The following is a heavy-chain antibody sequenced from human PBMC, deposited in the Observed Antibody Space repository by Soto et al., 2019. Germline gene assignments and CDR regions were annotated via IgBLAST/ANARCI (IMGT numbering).Heavy chain of an antibody. D-gene: IGHD6-13*01. CDR2: IYHSGST. J-gene: IGHJ6*02. CDR1: GVSISSSNW. CDR3: ARVRAIAAAGFYYYYGMDV. Sequence: SETLSLTCAVSGVSISSSNWWSWVRQPPGKGLEWIGEIYHSGSTNYNPSLKSRVTISVDKSKNQFSLKLSSVTAADTAVYYCARVRAIAAAGFYYYYGMDVWGQGTTVTVSS. V-gene: IGHV4-4*02.